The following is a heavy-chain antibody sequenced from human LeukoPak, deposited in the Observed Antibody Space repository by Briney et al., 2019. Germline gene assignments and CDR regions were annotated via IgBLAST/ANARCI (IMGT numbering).Heavy chain of an antibody. CDR1: GLTFSDYY. J-gene: IGHJ4*02. CDR2: ISSSGTTI. V-gene: IGHV3-11*01. Sequence: PGGSLRLSCAASGLTFSDYYMSWIRQAPGKGLEWVSYISSSGTTIYYADSVKGRFTISRDNAKNSPYLQMNSLRAEDTAVYFCARWDSSGCLDYWGQGTLVTVSS. D-gene: IGHD3-22*01. CDR3: ARWDSSGCLDY.